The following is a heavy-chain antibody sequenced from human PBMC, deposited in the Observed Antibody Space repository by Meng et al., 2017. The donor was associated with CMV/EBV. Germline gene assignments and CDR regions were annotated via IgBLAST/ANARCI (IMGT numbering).Heavy chain of an antibody. J-gene: IGHJ4*02. V-gene: IGHV1-18*01. CDR3: ARDPPYYDFWSGYYFKPNEPVLFDY. CDR1: GYTFTSYG. D-gene: IGHD3-3*01. Sequence: ASVKVSCKASGYTFTSYGISWVRQAPGQGLEWMGWISAYNGNTNYAQKLQGRVTMTTDTSTSTAYMELRSLRSDDTAVYYCARDPPYYDFWSGYYFKPNEPVLFDYWGQGTPVTVSS. CDR2: ISAYNGNT.